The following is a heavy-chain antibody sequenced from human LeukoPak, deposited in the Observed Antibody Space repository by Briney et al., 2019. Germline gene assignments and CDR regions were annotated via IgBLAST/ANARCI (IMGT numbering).Heavy chain of an antibody. CDR1: GGSFSGYY. J-gene: IGHJ2*01. D-gene: IGHD2-15*01. V-gene: IGHV4-34*01. CDR2: INHSGST. Sequence: ASETLSLTCAVYGGSFSGYYWSWIRQPPGKGLEWIGEINHSGSTNYNPSLKSRVTISVDTSKNQFSLKLSSVTAADTAVYYCARFRPLGYCSGGSCYSVGWYFDLWGRGTLVTVSS. CDR3: ARFRPLGYCSGGSCYSVGWYFDL.